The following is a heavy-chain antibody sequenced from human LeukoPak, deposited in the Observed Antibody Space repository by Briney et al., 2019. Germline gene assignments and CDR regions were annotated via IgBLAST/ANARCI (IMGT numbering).Heavy chain of an antibody. CDR1: GGSISSGGYS. D-gene: IGHD1-26*01. CDR3: ARGAPVGATRHFDY. V-gene: IGHV4-30-2*01. Sequence: PSETLSLTCAVSGGSISSGGYSWSWIRQPPGKGLEWIGYIYHSGSTYYNPSLKSRVTISVDRSKNQFSLKLSSVTAADTAVYYCARGAPVGATRHFDYWGQGTLVTVSS. J-gene: IGHJ4*02. CDR2: IYHSGST.